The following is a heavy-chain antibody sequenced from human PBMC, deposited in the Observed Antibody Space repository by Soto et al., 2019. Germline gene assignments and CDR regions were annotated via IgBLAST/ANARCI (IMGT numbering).Heavy chain of an antibody. CDR2: ISYDGSNK. V-gene: IGHV3-30*18. Sequence: VQLVESGGGVVQPGRSLRLSCAASGFTFSSYGMHWVRQAPGKGLEWVAVISYDGSNKYYADSVKGRFTISRDNSKNTLYLQMNSLRAEDTAVYYCANGEVLWFGELKFDYWGQGTLVTVSS. CDR1: GFTFSSYG. CDR3: ANGEVLWFGELKFDY. D-gene: IGHD3-10*01. J-gene: IGHJ4*02.